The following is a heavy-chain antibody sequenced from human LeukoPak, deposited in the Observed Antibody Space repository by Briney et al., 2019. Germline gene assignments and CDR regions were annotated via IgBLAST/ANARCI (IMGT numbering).Heavy chain of an antibody. J-gene: IGHJ6*03. V-gene: IGHV3-23*01. Sequence: GGSLRLSCAASGFTFSNYAMSWVRQAPGKGLEWVSGISGGGDSTYYADSVKGRFTISRDNSKNSLYLQMNSLRAEDTAVYYCARSRVYYYMDVWGKGTTVTVSS. CDR2: ISGGGDST. CDR1: GFTFSNYA. CDR3: ARSRVYYYMDV.